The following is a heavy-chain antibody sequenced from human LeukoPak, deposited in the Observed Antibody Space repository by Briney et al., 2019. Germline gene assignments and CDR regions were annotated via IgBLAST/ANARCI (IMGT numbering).Heavy chain of an antibody. CDR3: ARGGYSSGWFDY. CDR2: INTDGSST. CDR1: GSTFSSYW. D-gene: IGHD6-19*01. V-gene: IGHV3-74*01. Sequence: PGGSLRLSCAASGSTFSSYWMSWVRQAPGKGLVWVSRINTDGSSTSYADSVKGRFTISRDNAKNTLYLQMSSLRAEDTAVYYCARGGYSSGWFDYWGQGTLVTVSS. J-gene: IGHJ4*02.